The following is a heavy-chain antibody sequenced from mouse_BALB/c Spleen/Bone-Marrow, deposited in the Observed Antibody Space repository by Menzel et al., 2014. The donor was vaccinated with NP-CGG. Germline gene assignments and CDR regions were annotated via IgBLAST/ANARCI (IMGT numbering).Heavy chain of an antibody. Sequence: DVHLVESGGGLVQPGGSMKLSCVASGFTFSNYWMNWVRQSPEKGLEWVAEIRLKSNNYATHYAESVKGRFTISRDDSKSSVYLQMNNLRAEDTGIYYCTRPYLCAPGGFAYWGQGTLVTVSA. CDR2: IRLKSNNYAT. CDR1: GFTFSNYW. V-gene: IGHV6-6*02. J-gene: IGHJ3*01. CDR3: TRPYLCAPGGFAY. D-gene: IGHD2-10*01.